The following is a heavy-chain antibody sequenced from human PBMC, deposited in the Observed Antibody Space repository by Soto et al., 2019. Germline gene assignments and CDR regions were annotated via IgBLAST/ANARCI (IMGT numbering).Heavy chain of an antibody. CDR3: ARCRSYYFVSGSYYKTSFYCGMDV. CDR2: MNSGNGNE. D-gene: IGHD3-10*01. J-gene: IGHJ6*04. CDR1: GYTFTSYA. V-gene: IGHV1-3*01. Sequence: ASVKVSCKASGYTFTSYAMHWVRQAPGQRLEYMGWMNSGNGNEQYSQKYQERDTSTRETSARTAYMGLGSPRSEDSAVYYCARCRSYYFVSGSYYKTSFYCGMDVWGKGNTVTVAS.